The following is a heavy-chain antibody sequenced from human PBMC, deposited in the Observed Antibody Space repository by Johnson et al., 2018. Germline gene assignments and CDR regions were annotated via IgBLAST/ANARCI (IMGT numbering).Heavy chain of an antibody. D-gene: IGHD2/OR15-2a*01. J-gene: IGHJ6*02. Sequence: VQLQESGGGLVQPGGSLRLSCAASGFTFSSYSMNWVRQAPGQGLEWVSYIISSSSTIYYADSVKGRFTFSRDNAKNSLYLQMNSLRDEDTAVYYCARVIGTFYYYYYGMDVWGQGTTVTVSS. CDR1: GFTFSSYS. V-gene: IGHV3-48*02. CDR3: ARVIGTFYYYYYGMDV. CDR2: IISSSSTI.